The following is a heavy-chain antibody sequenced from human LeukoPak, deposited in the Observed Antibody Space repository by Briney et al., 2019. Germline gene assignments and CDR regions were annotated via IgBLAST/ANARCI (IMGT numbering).Heavy chain of an antibody. CDR3: ARPREIRALGAFDI. V-gene: IGHV4-30-4*01. D-gene: IGHD5-24*01. Sequence: KPSETLSLTCTVSGGSISSGDYYWSWIRQPPGKGLEWIGYIYYSGSTYYNPSLKSRVTISVDTSKNQFSLKLSSVTAADTAVYYCARPREIRALGAFDIWGQGTMVTVSS. CDR2: IYYSGST. J-gene: IGHJ3*02. CDR1: GGSISSGDYY.